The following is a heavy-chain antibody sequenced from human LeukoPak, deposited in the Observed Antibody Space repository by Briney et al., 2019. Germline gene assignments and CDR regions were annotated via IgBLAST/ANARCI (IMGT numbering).Heavy chain of an antibody. D-gene: IGHD1-26*01. V-gene: IGHV3-30-3*01. CDR3: ASRDIVGADFDY. CDR1: GFTFSSYA. J-gene: IGHJ4*02. CDR2: ISYDGSNK. Sequence: GGSLRLSCAASGFTFSSYAMHWVRQAPGKGLEWVAVISYDGSNKYYADSVKGRFTISRDNSKNTLYLQMNSLRAEDTAVYYCASRDIVGADFDYWGQGTLVTVSS.